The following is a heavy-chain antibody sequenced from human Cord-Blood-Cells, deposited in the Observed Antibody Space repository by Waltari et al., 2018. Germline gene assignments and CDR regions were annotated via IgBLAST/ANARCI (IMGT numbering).Heavy chain of an antibody. CDR1: GYTLTELS. J-gene: IGHJ5*02. D-gene: IGHD2-2*01. V-gene: IGHV1-24*01. Sequence: QVQLVQAGAEVKKPGASVKVSCKVSGYTLTELSMPWVRPAPGKGLEWMGGFDPEDGETIYAQKFQGRVTMTEDTSTDTAYMELSSLRSEDTAVYYCATDCSSTSCYNWFDPWGQGTLVTVSS. CDR3: ATDCSSTSCYNWFDP. CDR2: FDPEDGET.